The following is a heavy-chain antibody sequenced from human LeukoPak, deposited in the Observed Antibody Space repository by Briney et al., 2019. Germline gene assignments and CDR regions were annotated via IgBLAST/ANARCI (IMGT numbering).Heavy chain of an antibody. CDR1: GGSISSSYS. D-gene: IGHD3-10*01. V-gene: IGHV4-4*03. J-gene: IGHJ4*02. CDR3: ARNFDDSRSLGYY. CDR2: TYHSGSN. Sequence: PPGTLSHTRAVSGGSISSSYSWSWVRQPPGKGLEWIGETYHSGSNNYNPSLKSRVTISVDKSKNQFSLKLRSVTAADTAVYYCARNFDDSRSLGYYWGQGNLGNGSS.